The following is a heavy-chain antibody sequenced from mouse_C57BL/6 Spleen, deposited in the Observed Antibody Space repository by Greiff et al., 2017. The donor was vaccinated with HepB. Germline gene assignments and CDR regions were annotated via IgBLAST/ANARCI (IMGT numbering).Heavy chain of an antibody. J-gene: IGHJ4*01. Sequence: VQLQESGAELARPGASVKLSCKASGYTFTSYGISWVKQRTGQGLEWIGEIYPRSGNTYYNEKFKGKATLTADKSSSTAYMELRSLTSEDSAVYFCAREDAYAMDYWGQGTSVTVSS. CDR1: GYTFTSYG. CDR2: IYPRSGNT. V-gene: IGHV1-81*01. CDR3: AREDAYAMDY.